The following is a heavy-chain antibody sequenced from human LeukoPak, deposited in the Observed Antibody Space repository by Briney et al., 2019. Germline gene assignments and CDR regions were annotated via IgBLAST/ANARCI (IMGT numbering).Heavy chain of an antibody. V-gene: IGHV4-59*08. CDR3: ASGYYYDSSGYHHAFDI. D-gene: IGHD3-22*01. Sequence: SETLSLTCTVSGGSISSYYWSWIRQPPGKGLEWIGYIYYSGSTSYNPSLKSRVTISVDTSKNQFSLKLSSVTAADTAVYYCASGYYYDSSGYHHAFDIWGQGTMVTVSS. CDR2: IYYSGST. CDR1: GGSISSYY. J-gene: IGHJ3*02.